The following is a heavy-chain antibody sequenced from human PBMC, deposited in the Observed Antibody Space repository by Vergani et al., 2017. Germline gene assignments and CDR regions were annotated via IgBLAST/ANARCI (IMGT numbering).Heavy chain of an antibody. D-gene: IGHD6-13*01. V-gene: IGHV1-69*18. CDR2: IIPIFGTA. Sequence: QVQLVQSGAEVKKPGSSVKVSCKASGGTFSSYAISWVRQAPGQGLEWMGRIIPIFGTANYAQKFQGRVTITADESTSTAYMELSSLRSEDTAVYYWARDARSWYTEGYNWFDPWGQGTLVTVSS. J-gene: IGHJ5*02. CDR3: ARDARSWYTEGYNWFDP. CDR1: GGTFSSYA.